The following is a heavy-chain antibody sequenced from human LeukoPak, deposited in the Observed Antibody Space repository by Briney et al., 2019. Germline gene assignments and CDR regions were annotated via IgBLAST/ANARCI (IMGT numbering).Heavy chain of an antibody. D-gene: IGHD1-26*01. Sequence: ASVKVSCKASGYTFSSYYIHWVRQAPGQGLDWMGIINPSSGSTTYAQKFQGRVTMTRDTSTSAVYMEPSSLRSEDTAVYYCAGANSRGATGVSIYYYGMDVWGQGTTVTVSS. CDR1: GYTFSSYY. J-gene: IGHJ6*02. V-gene: IGHV1-46*01. CDR2: INPSSGST. CDR3: AGANSRGATGVSIYYYGMDV.